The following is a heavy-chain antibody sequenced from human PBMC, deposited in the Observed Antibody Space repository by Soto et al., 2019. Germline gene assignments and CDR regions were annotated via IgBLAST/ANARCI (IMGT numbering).Heavy chain of an antibody. V-gene: IGHV1-18*01. D-gene: IGHD2-15*01. Sequence: HPLGQGLEWMGWISADNGNTNYAQKLQGRVTMTTDTSTSTAYMELRSLRSDDTAVYFRARQTPWSTDYRGQGPLGTGSS. CDR3: ARQTPWSTDY. J-gene: IGHJ4*02. CDR2: ISADNGNT.